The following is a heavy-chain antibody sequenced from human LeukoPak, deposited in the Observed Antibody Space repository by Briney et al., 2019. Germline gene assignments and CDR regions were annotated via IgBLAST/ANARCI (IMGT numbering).Heavy chain of an antibody. Sequence: SGPTLVKPTQTLTLTCTFSGFSLSTSGVGVGWIRQPPGKALEWLALIYWDDDKRYSPSLKSRLTITKDTSKNQVVLTMTNMDPADTATYYCAHRHTSGWLNRAVTYFDYWGQGTLVTVSS. D-gene: IGHD6-19*01. CDR1: GFSLSTSGVG. V-gene: IGHV2-5*02. CDR3: AHRHTSGWLNRAVTYFDY. J-gene: IGHJ4*02. CDR2: IYWDDDK.